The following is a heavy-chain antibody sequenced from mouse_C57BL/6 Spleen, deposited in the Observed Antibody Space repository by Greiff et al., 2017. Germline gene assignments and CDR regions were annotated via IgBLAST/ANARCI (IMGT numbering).Heavy chain of an antibody. D-gene: IGHD2-5*01. V-gene: IGHV1-39*01. CDR1: GYSFTDYN. CDR3: ARYAYYSNSYYFDY. CDR2: INPNYGTT. Sequence: EVQLQQSGPALVKPGASVTISCKASGYSFTDYNMNWVKQSNGKSLEWIGVINPNYGTTSYNQKFKGKAKLTVDQSSSTAYMQLNSLTSEDSAVYYCARYAYYSNSYYFDYWGQGTTLTVSS. J-gene: IGHJ2*01.